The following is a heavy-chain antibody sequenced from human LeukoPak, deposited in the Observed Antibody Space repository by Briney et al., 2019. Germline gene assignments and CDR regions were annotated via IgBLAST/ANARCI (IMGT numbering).Heavy chain of an antibody. CDR2: INHSGST. D-gene: IGHD1-26*01. V-gene: IGHV4-34*01. CDR3: ARAWVRGATESNWFDP. Sequence: GSLRLSCSASGFTFSSYWMSWVRQAPGKGLEWIGEINHSGSTNYNPSLKSRVTISVDTSKNQFSLKLSSVTAADTAVYYCARAWVRGATESNWFDPWGQGTLVTVSS. CDR1: GFTFSSYW. J-gene: IGHJ5*02.